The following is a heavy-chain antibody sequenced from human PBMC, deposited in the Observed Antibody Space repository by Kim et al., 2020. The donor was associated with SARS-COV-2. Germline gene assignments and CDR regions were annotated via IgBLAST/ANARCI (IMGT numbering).Heavy chain of an antibody. J-gene: IGHJ6*02. D-gene: IGHD6-6*01. CDR1: GYTFTSYG. Sequence: ASVKVSCKASGYTFTSYGISWVRQAPGQGLEWMGWISAYNGNTNYAQKLQGRVTMTTDTSTSTAYMELRSLRSDDTAVYYCASPAQYSSSSTMYYYYGMDVWGQGTTVTVSS. CDR3: ASPAQYSSSSTMYYYYGMDV. V-gene: IGHV1-18*01. CDR2: ISAYNGNT.